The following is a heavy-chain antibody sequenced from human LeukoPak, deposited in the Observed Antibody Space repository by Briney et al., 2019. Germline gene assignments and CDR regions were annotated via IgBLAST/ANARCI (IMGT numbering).Heavy chain of an antibody. D-gene: IGHD2-2*01. CDR2: ITHSGST. CDR3: ARDLFGARLVVVPAATDY. CDR1: GGSFSGYY. J-gene: IGHJ4*02. V-gene: IGHV4-34*01. Sequence: SETLSLTCTVYGGSFSGYYWSWIRQPPGKGLEWIGEITHSGSTNYNPSLKSRVTISVDTSKNQFSLKLSSVTAADTAVYYCARDLFGARLVVVPAATDYWGQGTLVTVSS.